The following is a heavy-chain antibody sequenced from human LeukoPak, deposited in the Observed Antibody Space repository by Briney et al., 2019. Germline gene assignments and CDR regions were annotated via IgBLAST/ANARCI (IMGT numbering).Heavy chain of an antibody. D-gene: IGHD6-13*01. CDR1: GGSISSGGYY. Sequence: SETLSLTCTVSGGSISSGGYYWSWIRQHPGKGLEWIGYIYYSGSTYYNPSLKSRVTISVDTSKNQFSLKLSSVTAADTAVYYCARDRQSSSWYGGAFDIWGQGTMVTVSS. V-gene: IGHV4-31*03. J-gene: IGHJ3*02. CDR3: ARDRQSSSWYGGAFDI. CDR2: IYYSGST.